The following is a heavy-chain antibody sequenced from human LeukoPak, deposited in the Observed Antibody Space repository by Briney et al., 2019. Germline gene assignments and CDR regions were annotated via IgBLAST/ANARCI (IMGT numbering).Heavy chain of an antibody. J-gene: IGHJ4*02. CDR3: ARDTEDFDY. CDR1: GYTFTSYY. V-gene: IGHV1-46*01. Sequence: ASVTVSSKASGYTFTSYYIHWVRQAPGQGLEWMEIINPSGGSTTYAQKFQGRVTMTRDTSTSTVYMELSSLRSEDTAVYYCARDTEDFDYWGQGTLVTVSS. CDR2: INPSGGST.